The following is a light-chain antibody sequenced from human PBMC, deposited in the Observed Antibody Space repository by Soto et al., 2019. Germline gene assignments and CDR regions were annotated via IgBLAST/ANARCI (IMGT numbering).Light chain of an antibody. CDR3: QQLNSYPRT. J-gene: IGKJ3*01. Sequence: DIQLTQSPSFLSASVGDRVTITCRASQVISSYLAWYQQKPGKAPKLLIYAASTLQSGVPSRFSGSRSGTEFTLTISSLQPEDFATYYCQQLNSYPRTFGPGTKVDIK. V-gene: IGKV1-9*01. CDR2: AAS. CDR1: QVISSY.